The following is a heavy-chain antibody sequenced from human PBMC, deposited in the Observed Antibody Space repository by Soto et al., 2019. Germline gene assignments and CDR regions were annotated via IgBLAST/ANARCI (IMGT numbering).Heavy chain of an antibody. D-gene: IGHD1-26*01. J-gene: IGHJ6*02. CDR2: INHSGST. Sequence: SETLSLTCAVYGVSFSGYYWSWIRQPPGKGLEWIGEINHSGSTNYNPSLKSRVTISVDTSKNQFSLKLSSVPAADTAVYYCARGAIVGGANYYGMDVWGQGTTVTVSS. V-gene: IGHV4-34*01. CDR1: GVSFSGYY. CDR3: ARGAIVGGANYYGMDV.